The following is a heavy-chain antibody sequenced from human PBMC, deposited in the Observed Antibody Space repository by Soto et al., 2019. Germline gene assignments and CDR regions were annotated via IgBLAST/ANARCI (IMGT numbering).Heavy chain of an antibody. CDR2: ISAYNGNT. CDR1: GYTFTSYG. CDR3: ARDWLNYYDSSGYCWFDP. Sequence: GASVKVSCKASGYTFTSYGISWVRQAPGQGLEWMGWISAYNGNTNYAQKLQGRVTMTTDTSTSTAYMELRSLRSDDTAVYYCARDWLNYYDSSGYCWFDPWGQGTLVTVSS. D-gene: IGHD3-22*01. V-gene: IGHV1-18*01. J-gene: IGHJ5*02.